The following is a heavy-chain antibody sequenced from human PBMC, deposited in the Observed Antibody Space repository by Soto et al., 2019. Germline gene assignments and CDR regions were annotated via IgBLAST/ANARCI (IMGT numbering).Heavy chain of an antibody. Sequence: GRSHRLRYAAAGGNFSNYAMSWVSQAPGKGLEWVSAISGSGGSTYYADSVKGRFTISRDNSKNTLYLQMNSLRAEDTAVYYCAKGGSGYAYYYYGMDVWGQGTTVTVSS. CDR1: GGNFSNYA. J-gene: IGHJ6*02. D-gene: IGHD5-12*01. CDR3: AKGGSGYAYYYYGMDV. CDR2: ISGSGGST. V-gene: IGHV3-23*01.